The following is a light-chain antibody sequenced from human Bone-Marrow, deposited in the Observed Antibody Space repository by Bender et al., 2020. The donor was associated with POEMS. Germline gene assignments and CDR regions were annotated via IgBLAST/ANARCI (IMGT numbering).Light chain of an antibody. CDR3: SPWEDRRNAWL. CDR1: SIDRNP. V-gene: IGLV1-44*01. J-gene: IGLJ3*02. CDR2: ADD. Sequence: QSVLTQPPSASGTPGQRVTISCSGGSIDRNPINWYQQLPGTAPRLVIYADDRRPSGVPNRFSASKSGSSASLAISGFQSEDAPDYYCSPWEDRRNAWLFAGGTRLTVL.